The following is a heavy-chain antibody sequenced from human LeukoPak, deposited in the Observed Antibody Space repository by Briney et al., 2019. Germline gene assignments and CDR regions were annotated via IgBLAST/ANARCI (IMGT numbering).Heavy chain of an antibody. CDR2: IYYSGST. V-gene: IGHV4-59*01. CDR1: GGSISSYY. CDR3: ARDSGYSYGLKSFDI. Sequence: PSETLSLTCTVSGGSISSYYWSWIRQPPGKGLEWIGYIYYSGSTNYNPSLKSRVTISVDTSKNQFSLKLSSVTAADTAVYYCARDSGYSYGLKSFDIWGQGTTVTVSS. D-gene: IGHD5-18*01. J-gene: IGHJ3*02.